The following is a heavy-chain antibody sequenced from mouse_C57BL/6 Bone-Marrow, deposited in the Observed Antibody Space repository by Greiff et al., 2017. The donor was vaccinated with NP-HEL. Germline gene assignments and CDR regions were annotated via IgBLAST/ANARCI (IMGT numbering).Heavy chain of an antibody. Sequence: QVQLQQSGAELVRPGASVKLSCKASGYTFTDYYINWVKQRPGQGLEWIARIYPGSGNTYYNEKFKSKATLTVDKPSSTAYMQLSSLTSEDSAVYYCARHYDYGDWYFDVWGTGTTVTVSS. CDR2: IYPGSGNT. CDR1: GYTFTDYY. D-gene: IGHD2-4*01. CDR3: ARHYDYGDWYFDV. J-gene: IGHJ1*03. V-gene: IGHV1-76*01.